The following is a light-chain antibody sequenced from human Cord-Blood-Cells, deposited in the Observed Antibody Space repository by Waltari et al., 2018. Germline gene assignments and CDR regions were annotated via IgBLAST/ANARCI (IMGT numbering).Light chain of an antibody. CDR2: GAS. Sequence: DIVLTQSPPTLSLSPADSATLSCSASQRVNSYLAWYPQKPGQAPRLLIYGASHRVTGIPGRVSGSGSGTDFTLTIRSLEPEDFAVYYCQQRSNWPPLTFGGGTKVEIK. CDR3: QQRSNWPPLT. CDR1: QRVNSY. J-gene: IGKJ4*01. V-gene: IGKV3-11*01.